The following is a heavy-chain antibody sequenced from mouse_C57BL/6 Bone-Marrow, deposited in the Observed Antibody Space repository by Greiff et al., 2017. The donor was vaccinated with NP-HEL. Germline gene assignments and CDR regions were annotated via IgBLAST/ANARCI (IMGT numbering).Heavy chain of an antibody. Sequence: QVQLQQPGAELVKPGASVKLSCKASGYTFTTYWMQWVKQRPGQGLEWIGEIDPSDSYTNSNQKFKGKATFTVDTSSSTAYMQLSSLTSEDSAVYYWARKAYYGRSYEFAYWGQGTLVTVSA. J-gene: IGHJ3*01. V-gene: IGHV1-50*01. CDR2: IDPSDSYT. CDR3: ARKAYYGRSYEFAY. CDR1: GYTFTTYW. D-gene: IGHD1-1*01.